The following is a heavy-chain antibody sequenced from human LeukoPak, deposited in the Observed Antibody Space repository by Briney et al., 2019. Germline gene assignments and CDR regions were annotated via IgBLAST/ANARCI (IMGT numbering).Heavy chain of an antibody. Sequence: GGSLRLSCAASGFTFSSYSMNWVRQAPGKGLEWVSSISSSSSYIYYADSVKGRFTISRDNAKNSLYLQMNSLRAEDTAVYYCARDKYDFWSGYCMDVWGKGTTVTVSS. CDR2: ISSSSSYI. D-gene: IGHD3-3*01. J-gene: IGHJ6*03. V-gene: IGHV3-21*01. CDR3: ARDKYDFWSGYCMDV. CDR1: GFTFSSYS.